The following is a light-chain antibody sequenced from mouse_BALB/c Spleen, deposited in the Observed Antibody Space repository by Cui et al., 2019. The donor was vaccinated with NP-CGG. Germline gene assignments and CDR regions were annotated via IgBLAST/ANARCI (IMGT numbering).Light chain of an antibody. J-gene: IGLJ1*01. V-gene: IGLV1*01. Sequence: QPILTQEFALTTSPGEIVTLTCRSSTGAITTSNYANWVQEKPDHLFTGLIGGTNNRAPGVPARLSGSLIGDKAALTITGAQTEDEAIYFCALWYSNHWVFGGGTKLTVL. CDR1: TGAITTSNY. CDR3: ALWYSNHWV. CDR2: GTN.